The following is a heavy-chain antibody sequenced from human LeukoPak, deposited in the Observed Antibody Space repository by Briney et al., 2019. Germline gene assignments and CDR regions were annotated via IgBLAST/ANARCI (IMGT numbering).Heavy chain of an antibody. D-gene: IGHD3-16*01. CDR3: VKDFGRVRGTPDS. V-gene: IGHV3-64D*06. J-gene: IGHJ4*02. CDR1: GFGFSIYT. Sequence: GGSLRLSCSASGFGFSIYTMYWVRQAPGKGPEYVSTISGSGNGGSIYYADSVKGRFTISRDDSKSILYLQMNGLRSEDTAVYYCVKDFGRVRGTPDSWGRGTLVTVSS. CDR2: ISGSGNGGSI.